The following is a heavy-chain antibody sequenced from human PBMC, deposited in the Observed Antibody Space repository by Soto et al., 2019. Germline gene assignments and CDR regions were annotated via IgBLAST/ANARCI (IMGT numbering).Heavy chain of an antibody. J-gene: IGHJ6*02. Sequence: PSQSFSLTCAISWDSGSSNTAAWNWIRQSPSRGLEWLGRTYYRSKWYNDYAVSVKSRITINPDTSKNQFSLQLNSVTPEDTAVYYCPRTVYSKGRHYGTDVWGQGTTVTVSS. CDR3: PRTVYSKGRHYGTDV. V-gene: IGHV6-1*01. CDR2: TYYRSKWYN. CDR1: WDSGSSNTAA. D-gene: IGHD4-4*01.